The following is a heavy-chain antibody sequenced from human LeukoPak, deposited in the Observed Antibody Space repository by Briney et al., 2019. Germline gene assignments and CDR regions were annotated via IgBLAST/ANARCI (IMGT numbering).Heavy chain of an antibody. CDR3: ARVRYYGSGNYVDYFDY. CDR2: IKQDGSEK. J-gene: IGHJ4*02. D-gene: IGHD3-10*01. CDR1: GFTFSSYW. Sequence: PGGSLRLSCAASGFTFSSYWMSWVRQAPGKGLEWVANIKQDGSEKYYVDSVKGRFTISRDNAKNSLYLQMNSLRAEDTAVYHCARVRYYGSGNYVDYFDYWGQGTLVTVPS. V-gene: IGHV3-7*01.